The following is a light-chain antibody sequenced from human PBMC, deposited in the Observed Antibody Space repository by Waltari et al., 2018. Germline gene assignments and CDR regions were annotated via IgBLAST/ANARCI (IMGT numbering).Light chain of an antibody. J-gene: IGKJ4*01. CDR1: HSVSNL. CDR3: QQRRTWPLT. CDR2: AAS. Sequence: EVVLTQSPATLSLSPGERATLSCRASHSVSNLLAWYQQKPGQAPRPLIYAASNTATGIPARFSGSGSGTDFTLTISSLEPEDFAVYYCQQRRTWPLTFGGGTTVEI. V-gene: IGKV3-11*01.